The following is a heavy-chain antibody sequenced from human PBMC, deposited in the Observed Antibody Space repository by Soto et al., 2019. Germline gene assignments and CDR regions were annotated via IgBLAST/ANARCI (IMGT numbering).Heavy chain of an antibody. CDR2: ISVSGDSA. V-gene: IGHV3-23*01. Sequence: EVQLLESGGGLVQPGGSLRLSCAASGFTFSTYAMNWVRQAPGKGLEWVATISVSGDSAFFADSVRGRFTISRDNSKNSVYLQIHSMRADDTAMYYCSTRHLSYCSGGTCNPFDFWGQGTLVTVSS. CDR3: STRHLSYCSGGTCNPFDF. D-gene: IGHD2-15*01. CDR1: GFTFSTYA. J-gene: IGHJ4*02.